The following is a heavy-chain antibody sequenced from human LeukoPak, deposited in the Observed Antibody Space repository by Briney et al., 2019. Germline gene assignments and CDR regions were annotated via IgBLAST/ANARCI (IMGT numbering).Heavy chain of an antibody. CDR3: AYGGYDAFDI. CDR2: MNPNSGNT. D-gene: IGHD4/OR15-4a*01. J-gene: IGHJ3*02. V-gene: IGHV1-8*02. Sequence: ASVKVSCKASGYTFTGYYMHWVRQASGQGLEWMGWMNPNSGNTAYAPKFQGRVTMTRDTSTSTVYMELSSLRSEDTAVYYCAYGGYDAFDIWGQGTMVTVSS. CDR1: GYTFTGYY.